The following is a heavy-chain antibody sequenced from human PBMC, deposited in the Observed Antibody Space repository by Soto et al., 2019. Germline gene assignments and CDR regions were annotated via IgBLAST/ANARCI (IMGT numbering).Heavy chain of an antibody. CDR1: GGSISRYY. D-gene: IGHD2-21*02. CDR2: MYNTGST. Sequence: SETLSLTCTVSGGSISRYYWSWIRQPPGKGLEWIGYMYNTGSTVYNPPLKSRVTISVDTSKNQFSLKLNSVTAADTAVYYCARDLWGYCGTDCYPLDVWGQGTTVT. V-gene: IGHV4-59*01. J-gene: IGHJ6*02. CDR3: ARDLWGYCGTDCYPLDV.